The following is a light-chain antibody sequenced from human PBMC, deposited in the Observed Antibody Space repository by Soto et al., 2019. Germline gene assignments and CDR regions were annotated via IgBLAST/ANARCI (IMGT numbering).Light chain of an antibody. CDR2: AAS. V-gene: IGKV3D-20*02. CDR1: HSVANNY. Sequence: NVLAQSPATLSLSPGERATISCRASHSVANNYLAWYQQKHGQAPRLIIFAASSRATGVPHRFSASGSGTDFTLTISRLEPEDFATYFCQQANSFPITFGQGTRLEIK. J-gene: IGKJ5*01. CDR3: QQANSFPIT.